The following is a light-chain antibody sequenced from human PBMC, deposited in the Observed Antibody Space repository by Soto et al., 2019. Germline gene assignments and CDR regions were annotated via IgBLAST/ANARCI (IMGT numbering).Light chain of an antibody. Sequence: DIVMTQSPLSLPVTLGQAASISCRSSQSLLYSDGNIHLNWFQQRPGQSPRRLIYEVSSRDSGVPDRFSGGGSGTDFTLEISRVEAEDVGVYYCQQYSVWPLTFGGGTKVDIK. CDR3: QQYSVWPLT. CDR1: QSLLYSDGNIH. J-gene: IGKJ4*01. V-gene: IGKV2-30*01. CDR2: EVS.